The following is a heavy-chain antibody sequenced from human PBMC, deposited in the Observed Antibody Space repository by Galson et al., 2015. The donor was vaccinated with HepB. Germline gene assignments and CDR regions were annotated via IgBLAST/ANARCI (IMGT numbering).Heavy chain of an antibody. CDR1: GFTFGDFA. D-gene: IGHD4-23*01. Sequence: SLRLSCAASGFTFGDFAMSWFRQAPGKGLEWVGFIRSKAYGGTSEYAASVKGRFTISRDDSKSIVYLQMNSLKSEDTAVYHCCSCFGGNSMDYFDYWGQGTLVTVSS. CDR2: IRSKAYGGTS. J-gene: IGHJ4*02. V-gene: IGHV3-49*03. CDR3: CSCFGGNSMDYFDY.